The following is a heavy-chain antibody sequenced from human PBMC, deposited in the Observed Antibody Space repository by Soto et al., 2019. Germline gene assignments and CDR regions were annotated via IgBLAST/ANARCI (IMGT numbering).Heavy chain of an antibody. D-gene: IGHD3-9*01. J-gene: IGHJ4*02. Sequence: SCKASGYTFTGYYMHWVRQAPGQGLEWMGWINPNSGGTNYAQKFQGWVTMTRDTSISTAYMELSRLRSDDTAVYYCARSDTDFDPPFDYWGQGTLVTVSS. CDR3: ARSDTDFDPPFDY. V-gene: IGHV1-2*04. CDR1: GYTFTGYY. CDR2: INPNSGGT.